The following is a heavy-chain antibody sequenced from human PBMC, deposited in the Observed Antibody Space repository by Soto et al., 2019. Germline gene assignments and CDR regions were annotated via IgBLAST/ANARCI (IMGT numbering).Heavy chain of an antibody. CDR1: GGTFSSYT. Sequence: QVQLVQSGAEVKKPGSSVKVSCKASGGTFSSYTISWVRQAPGQGLEGMGRIIPILGIANYAQKFQGRVTITADKSTSTAYMELSSLRSEDTAVYYCARRPITGTRDDAFDIWGQGTMVIVSS. D-gene: IGHD1-7*01. J-gene: IGHJ3*02. V-gene: IGHV1-69*02. CDR2: IIPILGIA. CDR3: ARRPITGTRDDAFDI.